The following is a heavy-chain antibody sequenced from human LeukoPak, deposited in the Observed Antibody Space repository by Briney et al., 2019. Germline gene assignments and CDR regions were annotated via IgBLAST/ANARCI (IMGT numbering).Heavy chain of an antibody. CDR2: VIAIFGAG. CDR1: GGTFSNCT. J-gene: IGHJ2*01. D-gene: IGHD2-21*01. Sequence: ASVKVSCKASGGTFSNCTIHWVRQAPGQGVEWMGGVIAIFGAGNHAQTFQDRITLTADASTTTGYMELSSLRSEDTAMYYCAMTNGGGSWYSDLWGRGTLITVSS. V-gene: IGHV1-69*01. CDR3: AMTNGGGSWYSDL.